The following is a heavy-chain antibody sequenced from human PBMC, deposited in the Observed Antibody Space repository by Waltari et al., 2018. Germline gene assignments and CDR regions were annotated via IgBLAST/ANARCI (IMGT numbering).Heavy chain of an antibody. V-gene: IGHV4-39*07. CDR3: ATSDSSGYGY. CDR1: GGSISSSSYY. J-gene: IGHJ4*02. CDR2: IYYSGST. Sequence: QLQLQESGPGLVKPSETLSLTCTVSGGSISSSSYYWGWIRQPPGKGPEWIGSIYYSGSTYYNPSLKSRVTISVDTSKNQFSLKLSSVTAADTAVYYCATSDSSGYGYWGQGTLVTVSS. D-gene: IGHD3-22*01.